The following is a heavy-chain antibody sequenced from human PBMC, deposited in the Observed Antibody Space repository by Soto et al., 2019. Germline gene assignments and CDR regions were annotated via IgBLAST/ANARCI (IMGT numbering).Heavy chain of an antibody. CDR3: ARHPYTYYYDSSGYGSLYYYYGMDV. CDR1: GYSFTSYW. Sequence: GESLKISCKGSGYSFTSYWIGWVRQMPGKSLEWMGRIDPSDSYTNYSPSFQGHVTISADKSISTAYLQWSSLKASDTAMYYCARHPYTYYYDSSGYGSLYYYYGMDVWGQGTTVTVSS. CDR2: IDPSDSYT. D-gene: IGHD3-22*01. V-gene: IGHV5-10-1*01. J-gene: IGHJ6*02.